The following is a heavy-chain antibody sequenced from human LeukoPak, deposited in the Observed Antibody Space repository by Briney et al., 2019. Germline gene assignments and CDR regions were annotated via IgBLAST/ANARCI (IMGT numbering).Heavy chain of an antibody. J-gene: IGHJ4*02. Sequence: SETLSLTCAVYGGSFSGYYWSWIRQPPGKGLEWIGEINHSGSTNYNPSLKSRVTISVDTSKNQFSLKLSSVTAADTAVYYCATTQQWELLDYWGQGTLVTVSS. CDR3: ATTQQWELLDY. CDR1: GGSFSGYY. V-gene: IGHV4-34*01. CDR2: INHSGST. D-gene: IGHD1-26*01.